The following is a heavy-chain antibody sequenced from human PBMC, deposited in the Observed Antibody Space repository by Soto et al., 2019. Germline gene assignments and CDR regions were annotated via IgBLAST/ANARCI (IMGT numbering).Heavy chain of an antibody. CDR2: IYYSGST. CDR1: GGFIINSY. Sequence: SEILSLTCTVSGGFIINSYWSWIRQPPGKGLEWIGYIYYSGSTNYNPSLKSRVTISVDTSKNQFSLKLSSVTAADTAVYYCARYYYDSSAYIDFWGQGTLVTVSS. D-gene: IGHD3-22*01. CDR3: ARYYYDSSAYIDF. V-gene: IGHV4-59*08. J-gene: IGHJ4*02.